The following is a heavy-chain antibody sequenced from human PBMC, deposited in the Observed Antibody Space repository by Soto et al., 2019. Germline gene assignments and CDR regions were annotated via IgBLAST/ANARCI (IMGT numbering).Heavy chain of an antibody. CDR1: GGSISSGGYY. D-gene: IGHD5-12*01. CDR3: ARGLYSGYDYDY. Sequence: SETLSLTCTVSGGSISSGGYYWSWIRQHPGKGLEWIGYIYYSGSTYYNPSLKSRVTISVATSKNHVSLKLSSVTAADTAVYYCARGLYSGYDYDYWGQGTLVTVSS. CDR2: IYYSGST. J-gene: IGHJ4*02. V-gene: IGHV4-31*03.